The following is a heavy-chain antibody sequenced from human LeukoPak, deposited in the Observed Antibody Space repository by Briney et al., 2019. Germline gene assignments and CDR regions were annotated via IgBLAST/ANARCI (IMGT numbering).Heavy chain of an antibody. Sequence: KPSETLSLTCTVSGDSITSYYWSWVRQPPGKGLEWIGYIYYTGSTNYNPSLKSRVTMSVDTSKNQFSLKLSSVTAADTAVYYCARRGQRYFDWLIYYFDYWGQGTLVTVSS. CDR3: ARRGQRYFDWLIYYFDY. J-gene: IGHJ4*02. V-gene: IGHV4-59*12. D-gene: IGHD3-9*01. CDR1: GDSITSYY. CDR2: IYYTGST.